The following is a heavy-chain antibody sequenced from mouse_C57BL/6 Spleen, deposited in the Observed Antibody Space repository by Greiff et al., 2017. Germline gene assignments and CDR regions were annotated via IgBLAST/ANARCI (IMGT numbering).Heavy chain of an antibody. D-gene: IGHD2-5*01. Sequence: EVKLMASGGGLVKPGGSLKLSCAASGFTFSSYAMSWVRQTPDKSLEWVATISAGGSYTYYPDNVKGRFTISRDNAKDNLYLQMSRLKAEDTAMYYWARGYSNFYAIDYGGQGTSVTVSA. V-gene: IGHV5-4*03. CDR1: GFTFSSYA. J-gene: IGHJ4*01. CDR3: ARGYSNFYAIDY. CDR2: ISAGGSYT.